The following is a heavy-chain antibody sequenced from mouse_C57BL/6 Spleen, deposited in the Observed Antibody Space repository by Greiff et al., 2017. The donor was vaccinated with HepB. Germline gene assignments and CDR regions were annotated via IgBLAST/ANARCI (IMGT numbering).Heavy chain of an antibody. CDR3: ARAPFYYGNRYFDV. CDR1: GYSITSGYY. CDR2: ISYDGSN. V-gene: IGHV3-6*01. Sequence: DVQLQESGPGLVKPSQSLSLTCSVTGYSITSGYYWNWIRQFPGNKLEWMGYISYDGSNNYNPSLKNRISITRDTSKNQFFLKLNSVTTEDTATYYCARAPFYYGNRYFDVWGTGTTVTVSS. J-gene: IGHJ1*03. D-gene: IGHD2-1*01.